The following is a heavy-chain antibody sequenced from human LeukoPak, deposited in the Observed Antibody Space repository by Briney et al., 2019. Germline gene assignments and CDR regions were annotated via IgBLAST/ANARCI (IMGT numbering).Heavy chain of an antibody. V-gene: IGHV4-31*03. Sequence: SETLSLTCTVSGGSISSGGYYWSWIRQHPGKGLEWIGYIYYSGSTYYNPSLKSRVTISVDTSKNQFSLKLSSVTAADTAVYYCARLQYYYYYYGMDVWGQGTTVTVSS. J-gene: IGHJ6*02. D-gene: IGHD4-4*01. CDR3: ARLQYYYYYYGMDV. CDR1: GGSISSGGYY. CDR2: IYYSGST.